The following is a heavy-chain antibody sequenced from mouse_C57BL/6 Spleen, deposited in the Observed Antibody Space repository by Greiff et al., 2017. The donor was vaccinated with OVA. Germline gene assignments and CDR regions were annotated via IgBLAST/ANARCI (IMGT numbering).Heavy chain of an antibody. CDR3: ARSGYYGSDY. CDR2: IYPGSGST. CDR1: GYTFTSYW. Sequence: QVHVKQSGAELVKPGASVKMSCKASGYTFTSYWITWVKQRPGQGLEWIGDIYPGSGSTNYNEKFKSKATLTVDTSSSTAYMQLSSLTSEDAAVYYCARSGYYGSDYWGQGTTLTVSS. J-gene: IGHJ2*01. D-gene: IGHD1-2*01. V-gene: IGHV1-55*01.